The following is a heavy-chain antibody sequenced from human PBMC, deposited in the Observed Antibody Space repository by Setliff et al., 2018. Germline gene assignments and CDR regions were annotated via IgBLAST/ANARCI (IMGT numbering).Heavy chain of an antibody. D-gene: IGHD5-12*01. V-gene: IGHV1-46*01. CDR1: GYTFTSYY. J-gene: IGHJ3*02. Sequence: ASVKVSCKASGYTFTSYYMHWVRQAPGQGLEWMGIINPSGGSTSYAQKLQGRVTMTRDTSTSTVYMELSSLRSEDTAVYYCARVSGPLTLDGPVDIVARGLDAFDIWGQGTMVTVSS. CDR3: ARVSGPLTLDGPVDIVARGLDAFDI. CDR2: INPSGGST.